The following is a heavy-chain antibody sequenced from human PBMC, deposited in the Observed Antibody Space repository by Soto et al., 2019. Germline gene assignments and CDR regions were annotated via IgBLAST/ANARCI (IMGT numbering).Heavy chain of an antibody. D-gene: IGHD2-21*01. CDR3: ARDVGYCGGDCYGY. V-gene: IGHV1-3*01. J-gene: IGHJ4*02. CDR1: GYTFTSYA. CDR2: INAGNGNT. Sequence: WASVKVSCKASGYTFTSYAMHWVRQAPGQRLEWMGWINAGNGNTKYSQKFQGRVTITRDTSASTAYMELSSLRSEDTAVYYCARDVGYCGGDCYGYWGQGTLVTVSS.